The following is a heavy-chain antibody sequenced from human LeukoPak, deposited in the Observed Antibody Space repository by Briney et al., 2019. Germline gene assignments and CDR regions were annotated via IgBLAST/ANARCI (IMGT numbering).Heavy chain of an antibody. D-gene: IGHD6-13*01. CDR3: ARVDSSSWYLYYYYYMDV. V-gene: IGHV3-64*01. CDR1: GFTFSNYA. Sequence: EGSLRLSCAASGFTFSNYAIHWVRQAPGKGLECVSAISSIKGRIFYANSVKGRSTISRDNSKNTVFLQMGSLRAEDMAVYYCARVDSSSWYLYYYYYMDVWGKGTTVTVSS. J-gene: IGHJ6*03. CDR2: ISSIKGRI.